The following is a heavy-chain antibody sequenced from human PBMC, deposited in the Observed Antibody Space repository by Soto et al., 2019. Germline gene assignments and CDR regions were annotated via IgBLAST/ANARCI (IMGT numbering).Heavy chain of an antibody. Sequence: VGSLRLSCAASGFTFSSYSMNWVRQAPGKGLEWVSYISSSSSTIYYADSVKGRFTISRDNSKNTLYLQMNSLRAEDTAVYYCASRSSGWYFDYWGQGTLVTVSS. CDR1: GFTFSSYS. CDR2: ISSSSSTI. CDR3: ASRSSGWYFDY. J-gene: IGHJ4*02. D-gene: IGHD6-19*01. V-gene: IGHV3-48*01.